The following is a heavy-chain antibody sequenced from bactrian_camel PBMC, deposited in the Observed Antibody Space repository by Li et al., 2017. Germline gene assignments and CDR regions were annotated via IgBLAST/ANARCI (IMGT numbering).Heavy chain of an antibody. D-gene: IGHD4*01. J-gene: IGHJ6*01. CDR3: AAGDVEVDSDYVDETSFGY. V-gene: IGHV3S53*01. CDR1: GNTIMRRC. CDR2: IDTDGST. Sequence: VQLVESGGGSVQSGGALRLSCAASGNTIMRRCMAWFLHTPGRQRVKVATIDTDGSTNYADFVKGRFTISRDKPKNTLYLQMDKLKPDDTGMYYCAAGDVEVDSDYVDETSFGYWGQGTQVTVSS.